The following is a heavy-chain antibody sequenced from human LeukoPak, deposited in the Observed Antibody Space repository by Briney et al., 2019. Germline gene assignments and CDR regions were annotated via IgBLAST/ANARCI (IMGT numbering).Heavy chain of an antibody. D-gene: IGHD6-13*01. V-gene: IGHV1-18*01. CDR1: GYTFRSYG. CDR2: INIYDHTT. J-gene: IGHJ4*02. CDR3: ARVGYSSSWYDDY. Sequence: AASVKVSCKASGYTFRSYGITWVRQAPGQGLEWMGWINIYDHTTNQAEGLQGRVTMTADTSTSTAYMELRRLRSDDTAVHYCARVGYSSSWYDDYWGQGTLVTVSS.